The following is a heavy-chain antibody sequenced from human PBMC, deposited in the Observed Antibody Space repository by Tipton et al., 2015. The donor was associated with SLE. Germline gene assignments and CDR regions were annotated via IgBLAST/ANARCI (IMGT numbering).Heavy chain of an antibody. CDR1: GGSISSSNYY. CDR3: ARHITYYYDSSGYYSTNWFDP. V-gene: IGHV4-39*07. Sequence: TLSLTCTVSGGSISSSNYYWGWIRQPPGKGLEYIGNMYFSGRTSYNPSLKSRVTISGDTSKNQFSLKLSSVTAADTAVYYCARHITYYYDSSGYYSTNWFDPWGQGTLVTVSS. D-gene: IGHD3-22*01. CDR2: MYFSGRT. J-gene: IGHJ5*02.